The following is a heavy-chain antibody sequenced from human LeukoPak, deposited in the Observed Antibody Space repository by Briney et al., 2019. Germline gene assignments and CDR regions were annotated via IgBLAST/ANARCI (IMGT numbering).Heavy chain of an antibody. CDR1: SGSLSSDNNY. Sequence: SQTLSLTCTVSSGSLSSDNNYWNWIRQPAGKGLEWIGRIYTSGRTSYNPSLKSRVTISVDTSKNRFSLKLTSVTAADTAVYYCAREPFHSYGELLDWGRGTLVTVSS. CDR3: AREPFHSYGELLD. V-gene: IGHV4-61*02. D-gene: IGHD3-10*01. CDR2: IYTSGRT. J-gene: IGHJ4*02.